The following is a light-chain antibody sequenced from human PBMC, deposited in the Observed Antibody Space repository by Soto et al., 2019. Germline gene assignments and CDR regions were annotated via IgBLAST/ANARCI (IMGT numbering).Light chain of an antibody. Sequence: DIQITQSPSSLSSFLGDRVTITCRASQTISSWLAWYQQKPGKAPKLLIYKASSLESGVSSRFSGSGSGTEFTFTISSLQPDDFATYYCQQYNSYSLTFGGGTKVDI. V-gene: IGKV1-5*03. CDR3: QQYNSYSLT. J-gene: IGKJ4*01. CDR2: KAS. CDR1: QTISSW.